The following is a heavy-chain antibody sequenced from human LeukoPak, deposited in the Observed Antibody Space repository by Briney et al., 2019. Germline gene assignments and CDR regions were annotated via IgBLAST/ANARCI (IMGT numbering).Heavy chain of an antibody. Sequence: PGGSLRLSCAASGFTFTTYALSWVRQAPGKGLEWASGLSGSGGSTYYADSVKGRFTISRDNSKNTLYLQMNSLRAEDTAVYYCAKASRGTLTTVINWFDPWGQGTLVTVSS. CDR2: LSGSGGST. J-gene: IGHJ5*02. CDR3: AKASRGTLTTVINWFDP. D-gene: IGHD4-11*01. V-gene: IGHV3-23*01. CDR1: GFTFTTYA.